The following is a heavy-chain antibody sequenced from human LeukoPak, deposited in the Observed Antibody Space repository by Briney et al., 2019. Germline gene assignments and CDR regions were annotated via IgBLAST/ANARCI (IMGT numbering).Heavy chain of an antibody. CDR3: ARDRSWGSLEGLYYFDC. Sequence: PGGSLRLSCAASGFTFSSYAMSWVRQAPGKGLEWVSYISSTSNYIYYADSVKGRFTISRDNAKNSLFLQMNSLRAEDTAVYYCARDRSWGSLEGLYYFDCWGQGTLVTVSS. V-gene: IGHV3-21*01. CDR2: ISSTSNYI. CDR1: GFTFSSYA. J-gene: IGHJ4*02. D-gene: IGHD3-16*01.